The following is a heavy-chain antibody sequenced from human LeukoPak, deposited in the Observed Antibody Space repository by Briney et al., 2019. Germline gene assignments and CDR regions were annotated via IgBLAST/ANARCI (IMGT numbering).Heavy chain of an antibody. Sequence: GGALRLSCAASGCTFSSYSMNWVRQAPGKGREWVSSISSSSSYIYYADSVKGRFTISRDNAKNSLYLQMNSLRAEDTAVYYCASSVVPAAACDYWGQGTLVTVSS. CDR2: ISSSSSYI. V-gene: IGHV3-21*01. CDR1: GCTFSSYS. J-gene: IGHJ4*02. CDR3: ASSVVPAAACDY. D-gene: IGHD2-2*01.